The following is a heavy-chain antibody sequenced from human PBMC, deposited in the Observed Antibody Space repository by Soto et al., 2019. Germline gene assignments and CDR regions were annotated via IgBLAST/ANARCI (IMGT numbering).Heavy chain of an antibody. J-gene: IGHJ6*02. V-gene: IGHV2-70*01. CDR1: GFSLSTSGMC. CDR2: IDWDDDK. CDR3: ARTPRVYYDSSGYSYGMDV. D-gene: IGHD3-22*01. Sequence: VPTLVNPTQTLTLTCTFSGFSLSTSGMCVSRIRQPPGKALEWLALIDWDDDKYYSTSLKTRLTISKDTSKNQVVLTMTNMDPVDTATYYCARTPRVYYDSSGYSYGMDVWGQGTTVTVSS.